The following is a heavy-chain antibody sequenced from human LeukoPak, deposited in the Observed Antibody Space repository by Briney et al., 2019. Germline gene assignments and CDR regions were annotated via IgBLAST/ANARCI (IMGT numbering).Heavy chain of an antibody. CDR3: ASLSGGFWSGYCGS. CDR1: GGSISSGDYY. V-gene: IGHV4-30-4*01. J-gene: IGHJ5*02. CDR2: IYYSGST. Sequence: SETLSLTCTVSGGSISSGDYYWSWIRQPPGKGLEWIGYIYYSGSTYYNPSLKSRVTISVDTSKNQFSLKLSSVTAADTAVYYCASLSGGFWSGYCGSWGQGTLVTVSS. D-gene: IGHD3-3*01.